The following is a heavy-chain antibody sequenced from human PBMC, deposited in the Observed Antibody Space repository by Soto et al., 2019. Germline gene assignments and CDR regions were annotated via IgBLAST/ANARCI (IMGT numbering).Heavy chain of an antibody. CDR2: IIPMYGPA. CDR1: GGTFSSYA. CDR3: ARVTSMVRGVIDNWFDH. J-gene: IGHJ5*02. D-gene: IGHD3-10*01. V-gene: IGHV1-69*01. Sequence: QVPLVQSGAEVKKPGSSVTVSCKASGGTFSSYAIHWVRQAPGQGLEGMGGIIPMYGPAKYAQRFQGRVTITADEPTTPGYMELTSLTSQATAVCYCARVTSMVRGVIDNWFDHCGHGTVVTVSS.